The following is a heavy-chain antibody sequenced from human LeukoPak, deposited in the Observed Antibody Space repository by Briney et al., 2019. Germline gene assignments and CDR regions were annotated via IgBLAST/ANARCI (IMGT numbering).Heavy chain of an antibody. CDR2: ISSSGSTI. J-gene: IGHJ4*02. D-gene: IGHD2-2*01. V-gene: IGHV3-48*03. Sequence: GGSLRLSCAASGFTFSSYEMNWVRQAPGKGLEWVSYISSSGSTIYYADSVKGRFTISRDNAKNSLYLQMNSLRAEDTAVYYCARDEYCSSTSCPARGVVDWGQGTLVTVSS. CDR3: ARDEYCSSTSCPARGVVD. CDR1: GFTFSSYE.